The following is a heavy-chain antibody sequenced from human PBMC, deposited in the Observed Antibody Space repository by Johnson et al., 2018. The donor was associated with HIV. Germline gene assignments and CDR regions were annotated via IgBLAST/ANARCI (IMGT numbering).Heavy chain of an antibody. D-gene: IGHD6-19*01. J-gene: IGHJ3*02. V-gene: IGHV3-7*05. CDR1: GFTLSRYW. Sequence: VQLVESGGGLVQSGGSLRLSCAASGFTLSRYWMSWVRQAPGKGLEWVANIKQDGSETYYVDAVKGRLTISRDNAKNSLFLQMNSLRVEDTSVYYCARVNMAGDIGGQGRLVTVSS. CDR3: ARVNMAGDI. CDR2: IKQDGSET.